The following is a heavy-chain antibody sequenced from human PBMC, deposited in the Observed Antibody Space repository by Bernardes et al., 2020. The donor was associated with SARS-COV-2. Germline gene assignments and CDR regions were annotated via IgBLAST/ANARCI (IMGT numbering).Heavy chain of an antibody. CDR2: ISWNSGSI. CDR3: ANLGYCSGGSCYGGVY. D-gene: IGHD2-15*01. J-gene: IGHJ4*02. Sequence: GWSLRLSCAASGFTFDDYAMHWVRQAPGKGLEWVSGISWNSGSIGYADSVKGRFTISRDNAKNSLYLQMNSLRAEDTALYYCANLGYCSGGSCYGGVYWGQGTLVTVSS. V-gene: IGHV3-9*01. CDR1: GFTFDDYA.